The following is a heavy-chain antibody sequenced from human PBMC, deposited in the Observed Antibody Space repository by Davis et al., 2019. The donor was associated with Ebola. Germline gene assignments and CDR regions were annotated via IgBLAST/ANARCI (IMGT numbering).Heavy chain of an antibody. D-gene: IGHD6-19*01. CDR2: FYYSGST. CDR3: ARNSSDFGHFDH. V-gene: IGHV4-39*07. Sequence: PGGSLRLSCTVSGGSIRSSTDYWSWIRQPPGKGLEWIATFYYSGSTYYNPSLKSRLAISVETSQNQFSLGLTSVSAADTALYFCARNSSDFGHFDHWGPGILVTVSS. CDR1: GGSIRSSTDY. J-gene: IGHJ4*02.